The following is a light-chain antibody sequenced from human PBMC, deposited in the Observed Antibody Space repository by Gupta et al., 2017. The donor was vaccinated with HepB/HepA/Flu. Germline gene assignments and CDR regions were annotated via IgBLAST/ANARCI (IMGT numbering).Light chain of an antibody. CDR3: MQAQQNHLGCI. V-gene: IGKV2-28*01. CDR1: QSLLHRNGYNY. J-gene: IGKJ2*02. Sequence: DIVMTQSPLSLPVTPGEPASISCRSSQSLLHRNGYNYLDWYMQKPGQAPQLLIYLGSNRASGVTDRFSGSGGGTDFTLKISRGEAEDVGVYYCMQAQQNHLGCIFGQGTKVEIK. CDR2: LGS.